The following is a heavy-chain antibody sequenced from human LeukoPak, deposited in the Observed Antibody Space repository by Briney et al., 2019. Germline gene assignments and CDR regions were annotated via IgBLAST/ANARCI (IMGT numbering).Heavy chain of an antibody. Sequence: PGGSLRLSCAASGFTFNNYAMSWVRQAPGKGLEWVSAISGSGGSTYYADSVKGRFTISRDNSKNTLYLQMNSLRAEDTAVYYCAKGYDFWSGHIDYWGQGTLVTVSS. J-gene: IGHJ4*02. CDR3: AKGYDFWSGHIDY. CDR2: ISGSGGST. V-gene: IGHV3-23*01. D-gene: IGHD3-3*01. CDR1: GFTFNNYA.